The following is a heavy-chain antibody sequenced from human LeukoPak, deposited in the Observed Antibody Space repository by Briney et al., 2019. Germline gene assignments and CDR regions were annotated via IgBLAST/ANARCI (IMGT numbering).Heavy chain of an antibody. Sequence: GGSLRLSCAASGFTFSSYAMHWVRQAPGKGLEWVAVISYDGSNKYHADSVKDRFTISRDNSKNTLYLQMNSLRAEDTAVYYCARDHPYCSGGSCYTVFDYWGQGTLVTVSS. CDR2: ISYDGSNK. D-gene: IGHD2-15*01. CDR1: GFTFSSYA. J-gene: IGHJ4*02. CDR3: ARDHPYCSGGSCYTVFDY. V-gene: IGHV3-30*04.